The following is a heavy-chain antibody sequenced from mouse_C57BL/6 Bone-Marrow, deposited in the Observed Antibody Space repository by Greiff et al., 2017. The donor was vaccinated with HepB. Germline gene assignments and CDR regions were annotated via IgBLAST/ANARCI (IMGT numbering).Heavy chain of an antibody. V-gene: IGHV1-72*01. D-gene: IGHD1-1*01. Sequence: QVQLKQPGAELVKPGASVKLSCKASCYTFTSYWMHWVKQRPGRGLEWIGRIDPNSGGTKYNEKFKSKATLTVDKPSSTAYMQLSSLTSEDSAVYYCAKRDGSNPWFAYWGQGTLVTVSA. CDR3: AKRDGSNPWFAY. CDR1: CYTFTSYW. J-gene: IGHJ3*01. CDR2: IDPNSGGT.